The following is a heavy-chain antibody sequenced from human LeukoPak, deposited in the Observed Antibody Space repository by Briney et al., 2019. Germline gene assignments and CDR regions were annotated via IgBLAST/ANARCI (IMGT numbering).Heavy chain of an antibody. Sequence: SVKVSCKDSGGTFSSYSINWVRQAPRQGLEWMGGIIPLFNTPNYAQKFQGRVSITADTSTNTTCIELSSLTSEDTAVYYCTRAGIPGYCGAATCSNWLDPWGQGTLVTVSS. V-gene: IGHV1-69*06. J-gene: IGHJ5*02. CDR1: GGTFSSYS. CDR2: IIPLFNTP. CDR3: TRAGIPGYCGAATCSNWLDP. D-gene: IGHD2-15*01.